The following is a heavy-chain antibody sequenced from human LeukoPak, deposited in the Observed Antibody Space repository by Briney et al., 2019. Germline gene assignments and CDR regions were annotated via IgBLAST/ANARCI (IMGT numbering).Heavy chain of an antibody. CDR3: AREPGGAGTTIDY. D-gene: IGHD1-7*01. V-gene: IGHV1-2*06. CDR1: GYTFTGYY. Sequence: ASVKVSCKASGYTFTGYYMHWVRQAPGQGFEWVGRINPNSGGTNYAQKFQGRVTMTRDTSISTAYMELNRLGSDYTAVYYCAREPGGAGTTIDYWGQGTLVTVSS. CDR2: INPNSGGT. J-gene: IGHJ4*02.